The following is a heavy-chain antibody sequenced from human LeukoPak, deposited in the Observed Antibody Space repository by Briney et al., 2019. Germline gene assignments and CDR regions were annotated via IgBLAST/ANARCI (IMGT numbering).Heavy chain of an antibody. CDR3: ASSSDDYSNEVPFDY. D-gene: IGHD4-11*01. V-gene: IGHV4-61*01. CDR1: GGSISSGSYH. J-gene: IGHJ4*02. CDR2: IYYSGST. Sequence: SETLSLTCTVSGGSISSGSYHWSWIRQPPGKGLEWIRYIYYSGSTNYNPSLKSRVTISVDTSKNQFSLKLSSVTAADTAVHYCASSSDDYSNEVPFDYWGQGTLVTVSS.